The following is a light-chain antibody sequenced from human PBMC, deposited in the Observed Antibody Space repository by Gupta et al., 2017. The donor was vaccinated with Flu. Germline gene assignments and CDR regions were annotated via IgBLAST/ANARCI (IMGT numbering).Light chain of an antibody. CDR1: SSDVGGYDY. J-gene: IGLJ2*01. CDR3: SSYTNTRPVI. V-gene: IGLV2-14*01. CDR2: EVN. Sequence: SITISCSGTSSDVGGYDYVSWYQHHPGKVPKLMIYEVNNRPSGVSSRFSGSKSGNTASLTISGLQAEDEADYYCSSYTNTRPVIFGAGTKLTVL.